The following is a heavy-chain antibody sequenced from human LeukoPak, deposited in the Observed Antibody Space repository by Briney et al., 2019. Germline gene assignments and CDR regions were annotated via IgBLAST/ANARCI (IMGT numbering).Heavy chain of an antibody. Sequence: GGSLRLSCAASGFSFSTYNMNWVRQAPGQRLEWLSSITSGSSYIYYADSVKGRFTISRDNAKNTLYLQMNSLKAEDTAIYYCAREGGSYSNYFDYWGQGTLVTVSS. D-gene: IGHD1-26*01. V-gene: IGHV3-21*01. CDR1: GFSFSTYN. J-gene: IGHJ4*02. CDR3: AREGGSYSNYFDY. CDR2: ITSGSSYI.